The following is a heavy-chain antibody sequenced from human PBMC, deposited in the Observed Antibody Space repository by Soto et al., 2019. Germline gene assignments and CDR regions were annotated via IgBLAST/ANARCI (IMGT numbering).Heavy chain of an antibody. CDR3: ARRVGGYYYYYGMDV. J-gene: IGHJ6*02. CDR2: IYYSGST. Sequence: QLQLQESGPGLVKPSETLSLTCTVSGGSISSSSYYWGWIRQPPGKGLEWIGSIYYSGSTYYNPSLKSRVTISVDTSKNQFSLKLSSVTAADTAVYYCARRVGGYYYYYGMDVWGQGTTVTVSS. V-gene: IGHV4-39*01. D-gene: IGHD3-16*01. CDR1: GGSISSSSYY.